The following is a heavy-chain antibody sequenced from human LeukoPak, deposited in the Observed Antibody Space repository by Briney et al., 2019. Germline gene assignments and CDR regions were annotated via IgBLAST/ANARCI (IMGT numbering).Heavy chain of an antibody. CDR1: GGSISSYY. CDR2: IHYSGST. V-gene: IGHV4-59*08. J-gene: IGHJ5*02. D-gene: IGHD4-17*01. CDR3: ARLRIDYGEYEASLFDP. Sequence: SETLSLTCTVSGGSISSYYWSWIRQPPGKGLEWIGYIHYSGSTNYNPSLKSRVTISVDTSKNQFSLKLSSVTAADTAVYYCARLRIDYGEYEASLFDPWGQGTLVTVSS.